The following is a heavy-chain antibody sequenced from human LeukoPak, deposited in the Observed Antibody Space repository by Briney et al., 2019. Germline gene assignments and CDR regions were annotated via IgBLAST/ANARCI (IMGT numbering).Heavy chain of an antibody. CDR3: ARDGYRLSGYFYYMDV. D-gene: IGHD2-2*03. V-gene: IGHV1-18*01. Sequence: ASVKVSCKASGGDFANSVITWVRQAPGQGLEWMGWINTHNGDTNYAQKLQGRVTMTTDTSTSTAYMELRSLRSDDTAVYYCARDGYRLSGYFYYMDVWGKGTTVTVSS. J-gene: IGHJ6*03. CDR2: INTHNGDT. CDR1: GGDFANSV.